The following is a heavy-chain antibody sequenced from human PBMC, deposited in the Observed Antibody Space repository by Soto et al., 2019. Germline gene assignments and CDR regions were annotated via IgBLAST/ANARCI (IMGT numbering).Heavy chain of an antibody. J-gene: IGHJ6*02. V-gene: IGHV1-69*01. Sequence: QVLLVQSGAQVKNPVPSVKVSCKASGGTFISYVYNWVRQAPGQGLEWMGGIIPMFNITNFAQKFQGRITITADESTTTAYMELSSLRSEDTAVYYCARWPTVSRPTYGMDVWGQGTTVTVSS. CDR1: GGTFISYV. CDR2: IIPMFNIT. CDR3: ARWPTVSRPTYGMDV. D-gene: IGHD4-4*01.